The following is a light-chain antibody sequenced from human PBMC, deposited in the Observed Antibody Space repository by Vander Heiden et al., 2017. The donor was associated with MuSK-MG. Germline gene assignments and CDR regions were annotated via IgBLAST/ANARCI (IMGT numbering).Light chain of an antibody. CDR2: CAS. Sequence: DIVMTQSPDSLAVSLGERATINCKSSQSVLYSSNNENYLAWYQQKPGQPPKLLISCASTRESGVPDRFSGSGSGTDFTLTISSLQAEDVAVYYCQQYYSTPLTFGGGTKVEIK. CDR3: QQYYSTPLT. CDR1: QSVLYSSNNENY. J-gene: IGKJ4*01. V-gene: IGKV4-1*01.